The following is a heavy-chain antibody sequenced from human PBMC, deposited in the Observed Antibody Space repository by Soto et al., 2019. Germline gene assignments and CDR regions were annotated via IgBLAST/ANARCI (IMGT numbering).Heavy chain of an antibody. V-gene: IGHV3-7*01. CDR2: IKQDGSEK. J-gene: IGHJ4*02. CDR1: GFTFSSYW. Sequence: GGSLRLSCAASGFTFSSYWMSWVRQAPGKGPEWVANIKQDGSEKYYVDSVKGRFTISRDNAKNSLYLQMNSLRAEDTAVYYCARDVNTIFGVVTPFDYWGKGTRVTVSS. CDR3: ARDVNTIFGVVTPFDY. D-gene: IGHD3-3*01.